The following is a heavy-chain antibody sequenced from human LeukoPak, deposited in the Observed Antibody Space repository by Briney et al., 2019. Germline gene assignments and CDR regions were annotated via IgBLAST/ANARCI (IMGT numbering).Heavy chain of an antibody. CDR3: VRHLSSVTAHWGPASSLAY. V-gene: IGHV4-39*01. Sequence: SETLSLTCTVSGGSISINTYYWGWIRQPPGKGLEWIGSLYYSGSTYSNPSLKSRVTISVDTSKNQFSLKLSSVTAADTAVYYCVRHLSSVTAHWGPASSLAYWGQGSLVTVSS. J-gene: IGHJ4*02. D-gene: IGHD7-27*01. CDR2: LYYSGST. CDR1: GGSISINTYY.